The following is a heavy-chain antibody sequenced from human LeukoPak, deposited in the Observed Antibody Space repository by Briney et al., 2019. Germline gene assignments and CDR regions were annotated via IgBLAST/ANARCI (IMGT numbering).Heavy chain of an antibody. V-gene: IGHV3-30*18. CDR3: AKAMRRKYDFWSGYYPRKKYGMDV. CDR2: ISYDGSNK. J-gene: IGHJ6*02. Sequence: PGGSLRPSCAASGFTFSSYGMHWVRQAPGKGLEWVAVISYDGSNKYYADSVKGRFTISRDNSKNTLYLQMNSLRAEDTAVYYCAKAMRRKYDFWSGYYPRKKYGMDVWGQGTTVTVSS. CDR1: GFTFSSYG. D-gene: IGHD3-3*01.